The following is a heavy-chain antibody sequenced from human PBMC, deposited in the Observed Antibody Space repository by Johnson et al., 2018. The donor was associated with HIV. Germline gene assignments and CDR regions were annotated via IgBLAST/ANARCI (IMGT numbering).Heavy chain of an antibody. Sequence: QVQLVESVGGVVQPGRSLRLSCAASGFTFSSYGMHWVRQAPGKGLEWVAVISYDGSNNYYADSVKGRFTISRDNSKNTLYLQMNSLRAEDTAVYYCARPGIEAAGYDAFDIWGQGTMVTVSS. V-gene: IGHV3-30*03. CDR3: ARPGIEAAGYDAFDI. D-gene: IGHD6-13*01. CDR1: GFTFSSYG. J-gene: IGHJ3*02. CDR2: ISYDGSNN.